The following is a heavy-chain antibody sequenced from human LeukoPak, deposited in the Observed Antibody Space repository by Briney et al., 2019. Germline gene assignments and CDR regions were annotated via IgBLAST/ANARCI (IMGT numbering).Heavy chain of an antibody. CDR3: AREVFYDSSGHYSEP. V-gene: IGHV3-53*01. J-gene: IGHJ5*02. CDR1: GFTVSSNY. Sequence: QPGGSLRLSCAASGFTVSSNYMSWVRQAPGKGLEWVSLIYSGGSTYYADSVKGRFTISRDNSKNTLYLQMNSLRAEDTAVYYCAREVFYDSSGHYSEPWGQGTLVTVSS. CDR2: IYSGGST. D-gene: IGHD3-22*01.